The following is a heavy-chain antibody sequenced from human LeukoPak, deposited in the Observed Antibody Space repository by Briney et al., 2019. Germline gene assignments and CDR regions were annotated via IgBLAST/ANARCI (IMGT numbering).Heavy chain of an antibody. CDR1: GGSFSGYY. Sequence: XSLTXAXYGGSFSGYYWTWIRQPPGKGLEWIGEIYHSGSTNYNPSLKSRVTIPLDTSKNQFSLKLSSVTAADTAVYYCARGRYDSSGLYFDYWGQGPRSPSPQ. CDR3: ARGRYDSSGLYFDY. CDR2: IYHSGST. J-gene: IGHJ4*02. V-gene: IGHV4-34*01. D-gene: IGHD3-22*01.